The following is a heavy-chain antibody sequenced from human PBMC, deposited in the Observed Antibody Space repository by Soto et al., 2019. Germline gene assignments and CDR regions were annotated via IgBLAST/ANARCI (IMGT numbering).Heavy chain of an antibody. CDR2: FDPEDGET. Sequence: GASVKVSCKVSGYTLTELSMHWVRQAPGKGQEWMGGFDPEDGETIYAQKFQGRVTMTEDTSTDTAYMELSSLRSEDTAVYYCASKVFYDFWSGRAVPYVRGQGTTATVSS. V-gene: IGHV1-24*01. CDR1: GYTLTELS. J-gene: IGHJ6*01. CDR3: ASKVFYDFWSGRAVPYV. D-gene: IGHD3-3*01.